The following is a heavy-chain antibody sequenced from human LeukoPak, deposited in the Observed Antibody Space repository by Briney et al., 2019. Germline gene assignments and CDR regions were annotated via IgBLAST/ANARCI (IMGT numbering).Heavy chain of an antibody. D-gene: IGHD3-22*01. CDR2: ISGSGAFT. V-gene: IGHV3-23*01. CDR3: AKAYYYDSSGYSHYLAYDY. J-gene: IGHJ4*02. Sequence: GGSLRLSCAASGFTFNTYAMSWVRQAPGTGLEWVSTISGSGAFTKYADSVTGRFTISRDNSKNTLYLQLNSLRAEDTATYYCAKAYYYDSSGYSHYLAYDYWGQGTLVTVSS. CDR1: GFTFNTYA.